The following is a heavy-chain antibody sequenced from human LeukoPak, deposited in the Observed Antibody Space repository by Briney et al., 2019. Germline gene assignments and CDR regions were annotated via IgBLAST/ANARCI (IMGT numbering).Heavy chain of an antibody. J-gene: IGHJ4*02. V-gene: IGHV3-30*18. Sequence: AWGSLRLSCAASGFSFSSYGMNWVRQAPGKGLEWVAVISNDGRNKYYADSVKGRFTISRDNSKNTLYLQMNSLRADDTAVYYCAKDGDKARSRNFHYWGQGTLVTVSS. CDR3: AKDGDKARSRNFHY. CDR1: GFSFSSYG. CDR2: ISNDGRNK. D-gene: IGHD2-2*01.